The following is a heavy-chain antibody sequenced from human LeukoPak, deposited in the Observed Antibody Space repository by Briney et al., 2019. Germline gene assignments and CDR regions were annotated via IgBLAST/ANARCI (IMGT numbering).Heavy chain of an antibody. J-gene: IGHJ4*02. Sequence: GGSLRLSCAGSGFPFSSYPISWVRQPPGKGLEWVSANTASGDSTYYADSVKGRFTISRDNSKNTLYLQMNSLRAEDTAVYYCAKLPAYYYDSSARGYWGQGTLVTVSS. CDR1: GFPFSSYP. CDR3: AKLPAYYYDSSARGY. CDR2: NTASGDST. V-gene: IGHV3-23*01. D-gene: IGHD3-22*01.